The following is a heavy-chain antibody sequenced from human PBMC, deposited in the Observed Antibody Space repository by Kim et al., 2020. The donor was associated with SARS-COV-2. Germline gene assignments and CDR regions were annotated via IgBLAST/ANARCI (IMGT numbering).Heavy chain of an antibody. V-gene: IGHV1-18*04. Sequence: ASVKVSCKASGYTFTSYGISWVRQAPGQGLEWMGWISAYNGNTNYAQKLQGRVTMTTDTSTSTAYMELRSLRSDDTAVYYCARVGRCVFCDDYYGMDVWGQGTTVTVSS. D-gene: IGHD1-26*01. CDR3: ARVGRCVFCDDYYGMDV. CDR2: ISAYNGNT. J-gene: IGHJ6*02. CDR1: GYTFTSYG.